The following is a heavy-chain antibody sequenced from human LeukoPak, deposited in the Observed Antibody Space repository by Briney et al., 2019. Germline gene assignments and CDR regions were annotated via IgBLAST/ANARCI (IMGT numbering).Heavy chain of an antibody. Sequence: PSETLSLTCAVYGGSFSGYYWSWIRQPPGKGLEWIGEINHSGNINYHPSLKSRVTRSVDTSKSQFSLRLSSVTAADTAVYCCARRSYNSPFRYWGQGTLVTVSS. CDR1: GGSFSGYY. D-gene: IGHD5-24*01. CDR2: INHSGNI. CDR3: ARRSYNSPFRY. V-gene: IGHV4-34*01. J-gene: IGHJ4*02.